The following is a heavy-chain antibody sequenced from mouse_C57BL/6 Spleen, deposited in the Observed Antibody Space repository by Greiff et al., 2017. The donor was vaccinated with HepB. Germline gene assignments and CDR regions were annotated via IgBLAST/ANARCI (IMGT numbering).Heavy chain of an antibody. CDR1: GFTFSDYG. V-gene: IGHV5-17*01. Sequence: EVQRVESGGGLVKPGGSLKLSCAASGFTFSDYGMHWVRQAPEKGLEWVAYISSGSSTIYYADTVKGRFTISRDNSKNTLFLQLTSLRSEDTAMYYCAIDLGRIYYYGSSPFDYWGQGTTLTVSS. CDR2: ISSGSSTI. J-gene: IGHJ2*01. D-gene: IGHD1-1*01. CDR3: AIDLGRIYYYGSSPFDY.